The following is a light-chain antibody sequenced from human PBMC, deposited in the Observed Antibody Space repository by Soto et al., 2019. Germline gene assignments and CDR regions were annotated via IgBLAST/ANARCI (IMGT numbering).Light chain of an antibody. CDR2: EVS. Sequence: QSALTQPASVSGSPGQSITISCTGTSSDVGSYNLVSWYQQHPGKAPKLMIYEVSKRPSGVSNRFSGSKSGNTASLTISGLQAEDEADYYCCSYAGSSTFVVFRGGTKVTVL. CDR3: CSYAGSSTFVV. V-gene: IGLV2-23*02. J-gene: IGLJ2*01. CDR1: SSDVGSYNL.